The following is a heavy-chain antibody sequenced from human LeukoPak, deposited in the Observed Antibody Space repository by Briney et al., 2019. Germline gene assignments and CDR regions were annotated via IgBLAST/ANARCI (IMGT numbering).Heavy chain of an antibody. V-gene: IGHV3-23*01. J-gene: IGHJ4*02. CDR3: AKGELSSDAFYFDY. D-gene: IGHD1-7*01. CDR1: GFTFNSYA. CDR2: ISGSGGST. Sequence: GGSLRLSCAASGFTFNSYAMSWVRQAPGKGLEWVSVISGSGGSTYYADSVKGRFTISRDNSKNTLYLRMNSLRAEDTAVYYCAKGELSSDAFYFDYWGQGALVTVSS.